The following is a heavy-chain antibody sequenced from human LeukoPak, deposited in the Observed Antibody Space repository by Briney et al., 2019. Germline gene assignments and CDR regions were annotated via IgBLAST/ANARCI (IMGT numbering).Heavy chain of an antibody. J-gene: IGHJ2*01. CDR3: ARENSETSGYSYGANWYFDL. CDR2: IYYSGST. CDR1: GGSISSSSYY. D-gene: IGHD5-18*01. Sequence: PSETLSLTCTVSGGSISSSSYYWGWIRQPPGKGLEWIGSIYYSGSTYYNPSLESRVTISLDTSKNQFSLKLSSVTAADTAVYYCARENSETSGYSYGANWYFDLWGRGTLVTVSS. V-gene: IGHV4-39*07.